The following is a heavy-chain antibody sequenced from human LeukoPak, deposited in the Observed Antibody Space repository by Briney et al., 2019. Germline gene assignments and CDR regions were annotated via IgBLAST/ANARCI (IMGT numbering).Heavy chain of an antibody. Sequence: PGGSLRLSCAASGFTVSSNYMSWVRQAPGKGLEWVSSISSSSSYIYYADSVKGRFTISRDNAKNSLYLQMNNLRDDDTAVYYCASEGSDWLPASWGQGTLVTVSS. CDR3: ASEGSDWLPAS. CDR1: GFTVSSNY. V-gene: IGHV3-21*01. D-gene: IGHD6-19*01. CDR2: ISSSSSYI. J-gene: IGHJ4*02.